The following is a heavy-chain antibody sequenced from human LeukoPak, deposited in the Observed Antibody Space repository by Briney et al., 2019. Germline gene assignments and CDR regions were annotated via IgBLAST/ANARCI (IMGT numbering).Heavy chain of an antibody. CDR2: LYIGGNT. V-gene: IGHV3-53*01. D-gene: IGHD1-26*01. CDR1: GFSVSSNY. J-gene: IGHJ1*01. Sequence: GGSLRLSGVASGFSVSSNYMAWVPKAPGKGLERVSVLYIGGNTYYGELVKGRFTSSRDNCRNTLYLQMDSLRVDDTAVYYCARELAVGAITEYFQDWGQGTLVTVSS. CDR3: ARELAVGAITEYFQD.